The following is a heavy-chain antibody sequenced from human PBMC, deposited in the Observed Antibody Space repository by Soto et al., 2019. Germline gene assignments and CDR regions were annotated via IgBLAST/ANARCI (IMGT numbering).Heavy chain of an antibody. CDR3: AKGLHLGVVTPSDY. D-gene: IGHD3-3*01. CDR1: GFTFDDYA. V-gene: IGHV3-9*01. Sequence: EVQLVESGGGLVQPGRSLRLSCAASGFTFDDYAMHWVRQAPGKGLEWVSGISWNSGSIGYADSVKGRFTISRDNAKNSLYLQMNSLRAEDTALYYCAKGLHLGVVTPSDYWGQGTLVTVSS. J-gene: IGHJ4*02. CDR2: ISWNSGSI.